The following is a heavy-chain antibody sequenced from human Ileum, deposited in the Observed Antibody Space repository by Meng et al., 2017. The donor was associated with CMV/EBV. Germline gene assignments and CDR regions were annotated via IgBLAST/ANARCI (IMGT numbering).Heavy chain of an antibody. CDR3: ARDLTNKWFYY. V-gene: IGHV4-39*07. Sequence: KVQESGPGLVKPAETRSLTCTASGDPISSGSHSWAWFRQPPGKRLEWIGSMYFSGIADYNPSLKSRVTISLHATQKQFSLRLTSVTAADSAVYFCARDLTNKWFYYWGQGTLVTVSS. J-gene: IGHJ4*02. CDR1: GDPISSGSHS. CDR2: MYFSGIA. D-gene: IGHD1-26*01.